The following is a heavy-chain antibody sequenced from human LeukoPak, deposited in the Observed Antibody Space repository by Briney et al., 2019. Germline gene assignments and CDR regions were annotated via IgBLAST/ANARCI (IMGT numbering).Heavy chain of an antibody. CDR3: ARGGGGAIVGATSENYYYYYGMDV. V-gene: IGHV4-34*01. CDR2: INHSGST. CDR1: GGSFSGYY. J-gene: IGHJ6*02. D-gene: IGHD1-26*01. Sequence: SETLSLTCAVYGGSFSGYYWSWIRQPPGKGREWIGEINHSGSTNYNPSLKSRVTISVDTSKNQFSLKLSSVTAADTAVYYCARGGGGAIVGATSENYYYYYGMDVWGQGTTVTVSS.